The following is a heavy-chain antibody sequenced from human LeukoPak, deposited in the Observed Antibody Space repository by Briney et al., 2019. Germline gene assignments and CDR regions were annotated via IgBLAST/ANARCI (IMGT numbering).Heavy chain of an antibody. CDR3: ARGQRTNTWFDP. D-gene: IGHD6-25*01. J-gene: IGHJ5*02. CDR2: IHYSGST. V-gene: IGHV4-59*01. Sequence: SETLSLTCTVSSGSFSSYYWSWIRQPPGKGLEWIGYIHYSGSTNYNPSLKSRVTISVDSSKNQFSLKLSSVTAADTAVYYCARGQRTNTWFDPWGQGTLVTVSS. CDR1: SGSFSSYY.